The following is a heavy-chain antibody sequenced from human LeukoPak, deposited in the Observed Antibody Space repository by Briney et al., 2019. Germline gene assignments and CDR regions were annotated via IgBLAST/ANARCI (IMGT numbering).Heavy chain of an antibody. V-gene: IGHV4-34*01. D-gene: IGHD2/OR15-2a*01. CDR1: GGSFSGYY. J-gene: IGHJ4*02. CDR3: ATDLSPPVELGQGY. Sequence: PSETLSLTCAVYGGSFSGYYWSWIRQPPGKGLEWIGEINHSGSTNYNPSLKSRVTISVDTSKNQFSLKLSSVTAADTAVYYCATDLSPPVELGQGYWGQGTLVTVSS. CDR2: INHSGST.